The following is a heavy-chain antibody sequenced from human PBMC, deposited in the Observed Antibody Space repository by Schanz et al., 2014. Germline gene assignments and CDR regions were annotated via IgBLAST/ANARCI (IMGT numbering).Heavy chain of an antibody. Sequence: QVQLVESGGGVAQPGRSLRLSCAASGFTFSSYGMHWVRQAPGKGLEWVAAMSDDGSIKYYGDSVKGRFTISRDNSKNTLYLHMNTLRSEGTAVYYCAKDSTHIDIVLVPTALDYWRQGTLVTVSA. D-gene: IGHD2-2*01. CDR1: GFTFSSYG. CDR2: MSDDGSIK. V-gene: IGHV3-30*18. CDR3: AKDSTHIDIVLVPTALDY. J-gene: IGHJ4*02.